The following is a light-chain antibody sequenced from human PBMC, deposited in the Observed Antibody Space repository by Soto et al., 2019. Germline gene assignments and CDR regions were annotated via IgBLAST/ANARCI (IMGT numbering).Light chain of an antibody. V-gene: IGLV1-44*01. CDR3: ATWDDSLTGSVV. CDR1: SSNIGSNT. CDR2: TNY. J-gene: IGLJ2*01. Sequence: QSVPTQPPSASGTPGQRVTISCSGSSSNIGSNTVNWYQQLPGTAPKLLIYTNYQRPSGVPDRFSGSKSGTSASLAISGLQSEDEADYYCATWDDSLTGSVVFGGGTKLTVL.